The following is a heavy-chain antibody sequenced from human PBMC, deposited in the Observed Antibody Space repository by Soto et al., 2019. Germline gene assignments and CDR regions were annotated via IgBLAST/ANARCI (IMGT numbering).Heavy chain of an antibody. J-gene: IGHJ6*02. D-gene: IGHD5-18*01. CDR3: ARVGGYSYHLYGMDV. CDR2: IIHIGST. V-gene: IGHV4-34*12. Sequence: QVQLQQWGAGLLKPSETLSLTCAVYGGSFSVYSWSWIGQPQGKGLDGMGEIIHIGSTNYNPSLESRVTISIDTSKNQFSLKLSSVTAADTAVYFCARVGGYSYHLYGMDVWGQGTTVTVSS. CDR1: GGSFSVYS.